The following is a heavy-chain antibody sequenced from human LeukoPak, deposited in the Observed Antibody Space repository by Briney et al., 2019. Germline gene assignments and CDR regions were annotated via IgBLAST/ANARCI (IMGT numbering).Heavy chain of an antibody. CDR2: IYAGGST. V-gene: IGHV3-66*02. J-gene: IGHJ4*02. D-gene: IGHD3-22*01. CDR3: ARDRSYYSSGYPFDF. Sequence: GGSLRLSCAASGLTVSDNYMTWVRQAPGKGLEWVSVIYAGGSTFYADSVKGRFTISRDNSKNTVYLQMNSLRAEDTAVYYCARDRSYYSSGYPFDFWGQGTLVTVSS. CDR1: GLTVSDNY.